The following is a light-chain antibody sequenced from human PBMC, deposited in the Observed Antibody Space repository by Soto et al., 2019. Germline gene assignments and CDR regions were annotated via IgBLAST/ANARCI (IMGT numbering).Light chain of an antibody. CDR3: QQYSTYPWT. Sequence: DIQMTQSPSTLSASVGDRVTITCRASQSIRSWLAWYQQEPGKAPKLLISTASSLESGVPSRFSGSGSGTDFALTISSLQPDDFATYYCQQYSTYPWTFGQGTKVEIK. CDR1: QSIRSW. J-gene: IGKJ1*01. CDR2: TAS. V-gene: IGKV1-5*03.